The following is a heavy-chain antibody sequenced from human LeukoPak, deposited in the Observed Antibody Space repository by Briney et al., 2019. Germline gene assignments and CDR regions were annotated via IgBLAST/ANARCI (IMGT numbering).Heavy chain of an antibody. D-gene: IGHD5-24*01. CDR1: GGSISSSNW. Sequence: SETLSLTCAVSGGSISSSNWWSWVRQPPGKGLEWIGEIYHSGSTNYNPSLKSRVTISVDKSKNQFSLKLSSVTAADTAVYYCARIRRDGYFGSWFDPWGQGTLVTVSS. CDR3: ARIRRDGYFGSWFDP. J-gene: IGHJ5*02. V-gene: IGHV4-4*02. CDR2: IYHSGST.